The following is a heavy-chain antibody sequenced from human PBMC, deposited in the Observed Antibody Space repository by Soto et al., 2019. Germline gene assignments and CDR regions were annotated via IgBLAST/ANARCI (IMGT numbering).Heavy chain of an antibody. D-gene: IGHD6-13*01. CDR3: ARYRREAVAGYTLDN. CDR1: GGSISSNY. Sequence: SETLSLTCTASGGSISSNYWTWIRQPPGKGLEWIGYVYNSGSTNYNPSLKSQVTISEDTSKSQFSLKVNSMTAADTAVYYCARYRREAVAGYTLDNWGQGILVTVSS. V-gene: IGHV4-59*01. CDR2: VYNSGST. J-gene: IGHJ4*02.